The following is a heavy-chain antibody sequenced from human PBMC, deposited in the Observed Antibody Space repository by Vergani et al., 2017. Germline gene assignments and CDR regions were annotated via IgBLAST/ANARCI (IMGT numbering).Heavy chain of an antibody. D-gene: IGHD5-12*01. CDR1: GYTFTSYG. CDR2: ISAYNGNT. Sequence: QVQLVQSGAEVKKPGASVKVSCKASGYTFTSYGISWVRQAPGQGLEWMGWISAYNGNTNYAQKLQGRVTMTPDTSTSTAYMELRSLRSDDTAVYYCARWGPGYGVIYYYYGMDVWGQGTTVTVSS. V-gene: IGHV1-18*01. CDR3: ARWGPGYGVIYYYYGMDV. J-gene: IGHJ6*02.